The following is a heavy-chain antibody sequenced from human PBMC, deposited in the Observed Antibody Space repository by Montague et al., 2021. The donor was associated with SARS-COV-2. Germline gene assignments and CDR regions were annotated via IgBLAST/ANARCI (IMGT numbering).Heavy chain of an antibody. CDR1: GGSISSNY. V-gene: IGHV4-59*01. Sequence: SETLSLTCTVSGGSISSNYWNWIWMPPRKGLERLGYIYFSETTNSNPSLTSRVTISLATPKYQFPLNLNPGTAADTANYSCARDRGAKVSFKGAFDIWGQGRMVTVSS. CDR3: ARDRGAKVSFKGAFDI. D-gene: IGHD3-10*01. J-gene: IGHJ3*02. CDR2: IYFSETT.